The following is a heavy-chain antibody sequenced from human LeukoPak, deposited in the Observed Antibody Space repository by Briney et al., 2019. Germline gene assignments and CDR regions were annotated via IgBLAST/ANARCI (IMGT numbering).Heavy chain of an antibody. D-gene: IGHD1-7*01. CDR3: ARVGRGGTTVEY. Sequence: TLSLTCTVSGGSLSSGGYYWSWIRQLPGKGLEWIGYIFYSGFTYYNPSLKSRITISVDTSKNQFSLSLSSVTAADTAVYYCARVGRGGTTVEYWGQGTLVTVSS. J-gene: IGHJ4*02. V-gene: IGHV4-31*03. CDR2: IFYSGFT. CDR1: GGSLSSGGYY.